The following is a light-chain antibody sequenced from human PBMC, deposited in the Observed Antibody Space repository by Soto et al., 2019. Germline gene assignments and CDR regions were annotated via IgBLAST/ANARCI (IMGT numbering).Light chain of an antibody. Sequence: EIVLTQSPGTLSVSPGERATLSCRASQTISSNNLAWYQQKPGQAPSLLIYGTSSRATGIPDRFSGSGSGTDFPLTISRLEPEDSSKKYCQPYGSLTFGQGTKVEI. CDR1: QTISSNN. CDR3: QPYGSLT. CDR2: GTS. J-gene: IGKJ1*01. V-gene: IGKV3-20*01.